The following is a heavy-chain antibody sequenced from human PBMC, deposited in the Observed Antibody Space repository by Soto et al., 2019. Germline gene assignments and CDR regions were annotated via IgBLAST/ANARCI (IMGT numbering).Heavy chain of an antibody. Sequence: QLQLQESGPGLVKPSETLSLTCTVSGASISSSSFYWGWIRQPPGKGLEWIASIYYSGSTFYNPSLKTPLNMSVDTSKNQSSLNLRSVTAADTAVDYCGRHGRDSSSVSGRYYFDSWGQGTLVTVSS. CDR1: GASISSSSFY. CDR2: IYYSGST. V-gene: IGHV4-39*01. CDR3: GRHGRDSSSVSGRYYFDS. D-gene: IGHD6-6*01. J-gene: IGHJ4*02.